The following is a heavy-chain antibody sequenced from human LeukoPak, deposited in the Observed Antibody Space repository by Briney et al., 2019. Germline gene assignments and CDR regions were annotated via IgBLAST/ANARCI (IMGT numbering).Heavy chain of an antibody. CDR2: INPNSGGT. CDR1: GYTFTGYY. CDR3: ANPAYCSGGSCYGAFDI. Sequence: GASVKVSCKASGYTFTGYYMHWVRQAPGQGLEWMGWINPNSGGTNYAQKFQGRVTMTRDTSISTAYMELSRLRSDDTAVYYCANPAYCSGGSCYGAFDIWGQGTMVTVSS. J-gene: IGHJ3*02. V-gene: IGHV1-2*02. D-gene: IGHD2-15*01.